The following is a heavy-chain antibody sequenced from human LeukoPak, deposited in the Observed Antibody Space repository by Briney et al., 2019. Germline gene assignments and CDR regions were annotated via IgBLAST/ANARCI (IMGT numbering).Heavy chain of an antibody. J-gene: IGHJ4*02. CDR3: VRDSVYTGNFEF. CDR1: SFTFRYYS. V-gene: IGHV3-21*01. D-gene: IGHD2-8*02. Sequence: GGSLGLSCAASSFTFRYYSIIWVRQAPGKGLEWVSSIRSSRSFISYADSVKGRFTISRENAKNSVFLQRNSGRAENTAVYYCVRDSVYTGNFEFWGQGTLVTVSS. CDR2: IRSSRSFI.